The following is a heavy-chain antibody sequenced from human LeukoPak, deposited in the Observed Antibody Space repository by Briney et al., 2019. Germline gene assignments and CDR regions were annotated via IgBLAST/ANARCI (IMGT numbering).Heavy chain of an antibody. J-gene: IGHJ5*02. CDR3: VKGACSSGCSGNH. CDR2: ITDSYNT. V-gene: IGHV3-23*01. Sequence: GGSLRLSCAASGIAFSDSAMYWVRQAPGKGLDCVSVITDSYNTYYGDSVKGRFTVSRDNSRKTLFLQMNSLRVDDTALYYCVKGACSSGCSGNHWGQGTRVIVCS. D-gene: IGHD6-19*01. CDR1: GIAFSDSA.